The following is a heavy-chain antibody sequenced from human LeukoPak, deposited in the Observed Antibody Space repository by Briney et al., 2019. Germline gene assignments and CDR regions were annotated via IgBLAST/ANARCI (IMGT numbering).Heavy chain of an antibody. J-gene: IGHJ4*02. D-gene: IGHD4-17*01. CDR3: ASSTVTTGVVDY. CDR2: ISSSGSTI. CDR1: GFTFSSYE. V-gene: IGHV3-48*03. Sequence: PGGSLRLSCAASGFTFSSYEMNWVRPAPGKGLEWVSYISSSGSTIYYADSVKGRFTISRDNAKNSLYLQMNSLRAEDTAVYYCASSTVTTGVVDYWGQGTLVTVSS.